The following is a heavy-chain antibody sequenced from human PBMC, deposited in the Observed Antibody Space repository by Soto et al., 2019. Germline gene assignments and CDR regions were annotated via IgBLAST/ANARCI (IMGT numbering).Heavy chain of an antibody. J-gene: IGHJ4*02. CDR1: GYTFTSYY. D-gene: IGHD3-9*01. CDR2: INPSGGST. CDR3: ARVRSRYFDWLSPFDE. V-gene: IGHV1-46*03. Sequence: ASVKVSCKASGYTFTSYYMHWVRQAPGQGLEWMGIINPSGGSTSYAQKFQGRVTMTRDTSTSTVYMELSSLRSEDTAVYYCARVRSRYFDWLSPFDEWGQGTLVTVSS.